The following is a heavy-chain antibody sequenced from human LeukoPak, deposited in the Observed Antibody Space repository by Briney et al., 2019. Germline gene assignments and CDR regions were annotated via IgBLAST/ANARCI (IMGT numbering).Heavy chain of an antibody. CDR2: IYYSGST. J-gene: IGHJ5*02. CDR1: GGSISSGGYY. V-gene: IGHV4-31*03. D-gene: IGHD3-22*01. CDR3: ARHGHDSTGYYDVWFDP. Sequence: SETLSLTCTVSGGSISSGGYYWTWIRQHPGKGLEWIGYIYYSGSTYYNPSLKSRVTMSVDTSKNQFSLKLSSVTAADTAVYYCARHGHDSTGYYDVWFDPWGQGTLVTVSS.